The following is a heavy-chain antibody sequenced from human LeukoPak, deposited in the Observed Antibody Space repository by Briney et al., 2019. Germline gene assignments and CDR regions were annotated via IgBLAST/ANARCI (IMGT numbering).Heavy chain of an antibody. V-gene: IGHV4-39*02. CDR3: ARETYYYGSGSRNFDY. J-gene: IGHJ4*02. CDR1: GGSISSGSYY. Sequence: KPSETLSLTCTVSGGSISSGSYYWGWIRQPPGKGLEWIGSIYYSGSTYYNPSLKSRVTISVDTSKNQFSLKLSSVTAADTAVYYCARETYYYGSGSRNFDYWGQGTLVTVSS. D-gene: IGHD3-10*01. CDR2: IYYSGST.